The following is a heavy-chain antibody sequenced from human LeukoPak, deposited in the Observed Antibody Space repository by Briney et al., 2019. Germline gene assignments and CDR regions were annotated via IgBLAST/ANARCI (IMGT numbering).Heavy chain of an antibody. CDR2: IRYDGSNK. D-gene: IGHD3-10*01. CDR3: AKDQFTYGSGGMDV. CDR1: GFTFSDYG. Sequence: GGSLRLSCAASGFTFSDYGMHWVRQAPGKGLEWVAFIRYDGSNKYYADSVKGRFTISRDNSKNTLYLQMNSLRAEDTAVYYCAKDQFTYGSGGMDVWGKGTTVTISS. V-gene: IGHV3-30*02. J-gene: IGHJ6*03.